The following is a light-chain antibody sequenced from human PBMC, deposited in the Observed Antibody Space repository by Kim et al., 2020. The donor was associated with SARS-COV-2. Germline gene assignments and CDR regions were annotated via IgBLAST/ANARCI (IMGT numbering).Light chain of an antibody. Sequence: ASVNLPCTLRSGHSSYAIAWHQQQPEKGPRYLLKLNSDGSHNKGDGIPDRFSGSSSGAERHLTISSLQSEDEADYYCQAWDSGIRVFGGGTQLTVL. CDR1: SGHSSYA. CDR2: LNSDGSH. CDR3: QAWDSGIRV. V-gene: IGLV4-69*01. J-gene: IGLJ3*02.